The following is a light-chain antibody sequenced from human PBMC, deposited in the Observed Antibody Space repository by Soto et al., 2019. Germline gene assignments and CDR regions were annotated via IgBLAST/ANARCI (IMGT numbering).Light chain of an antibody. CDR1: QSISSW. CDR3: QQYNRYWT. J-gene: IGKJ1*01. Sequence: DIQMTQSPSTLSASVVDRVTITCRASQSISSWLAWYQQKPGKAPKLLIYDASSLESGVPSRFSGSGSGTEFTLTISSLQPDDFATYYCQQYNRYWTFGQGTKVDIK. V-gene: IGKV1-5*01. CDR2: DAS.